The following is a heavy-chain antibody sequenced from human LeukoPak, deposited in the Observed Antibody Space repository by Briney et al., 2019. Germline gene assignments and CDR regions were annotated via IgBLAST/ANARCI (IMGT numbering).Heavy chain of an antibody. V-gene: IGHV1-46*01. CDR1: GYTFTSYY. J-gene: IGHJ4*02. CDR3: ARDADYYGSGSYPAN. D-gene: IGHD3-10*01. Sequence: ASVNVSCKASGYTFTSYYLHWVRQAPGKGLEWMGRINPSGGSTSYAQKFQGRVTMTRDTSTSTVYMELSSLRSEDTAVYYCARDADYYGSGSYPANWGQGTLVTVSS. CDR2: INPSGGST.